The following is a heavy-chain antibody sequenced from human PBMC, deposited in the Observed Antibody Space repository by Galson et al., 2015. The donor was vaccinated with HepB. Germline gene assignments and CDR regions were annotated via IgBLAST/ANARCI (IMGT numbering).Heavy chain of an antibody. V-gene: IGHV1-69*13. J-gene: IGHJ6*02. CDR2: IIPIFGTA. Sequence: SVKVSCKASGGTFSSYAISWVRQAPGQGLEWMGGIIPIFGTANYAQKFQGRVTITADESTSTAYMELSSLRSEDTAVYYCARSFTMVRGVPYGMDVWGQGTTVTVSS. D-gene: IGHD3-10*01. CDR1: GGTFSSYA. CDR3: ARSFTMVRGVPYGMDV.